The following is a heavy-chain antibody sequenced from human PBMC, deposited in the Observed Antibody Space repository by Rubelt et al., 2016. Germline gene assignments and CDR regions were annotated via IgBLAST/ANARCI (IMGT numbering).Heavy chain of an antibody. CDR1: GYTFTSYG. CDR2: ISAYNGNT. D-gene: IGHD3-10*01. Sequence: QVQLVQSGAEVKKPGASVKVSCKASGYTFTSYGISWVRQAPGQGLEWMGWISAYNGNTNYAQKPQGRVTMTTATAPSTAYMELRSLHSDDTAVYYCARDPLPVRGGIMTPTHRGQGTLVTVSS. CDR3: ARDPLPVRGGIMTPTH. J-gene: IGHJ4*02. V-gene: IGHV1-18*01.